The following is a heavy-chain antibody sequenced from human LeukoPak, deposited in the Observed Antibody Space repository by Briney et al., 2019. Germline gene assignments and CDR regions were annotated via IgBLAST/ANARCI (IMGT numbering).Heavy chain of an antibody. CDR1: GGSFSDYY. Sequence: SETLSLTCAVYGGSFSDYYWSWIRQPPGKGLEWIGEINHSGSTNYNPSLKSRVIISVDTSKNQFSLKLSSVTAADTAVYYCASADSSSWYWGQGTLVTVSS. J-gene: IGHJ4*02. V-gene: IGHV4-34*01. CDR2: INHSGST. D-gene: IGHD6-13*01. CDR3: ASADSSSWY.